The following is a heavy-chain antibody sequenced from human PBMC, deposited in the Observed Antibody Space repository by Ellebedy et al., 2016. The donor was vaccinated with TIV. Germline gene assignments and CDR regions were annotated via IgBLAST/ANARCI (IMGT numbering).Heavy chain of an antibody. Sequence: GESLKISCAASGFTFNSYPMNWVRQAPGKGLEWVSYISPSNSTLFYADSVKGRFTISRDNKKNSVYLEMNSLRPEDTAVYYCASSDEYGDYVFDSWGQGSLVIVSS. D-gene: IGHD4-17*01. CDR1: GFTFNSYP. CDR3: ASSDEYGDYVFDS. V-gene: IGHV3-48*04. J-gene: IGHJ4*02. CDR2: ISPSNSTL.